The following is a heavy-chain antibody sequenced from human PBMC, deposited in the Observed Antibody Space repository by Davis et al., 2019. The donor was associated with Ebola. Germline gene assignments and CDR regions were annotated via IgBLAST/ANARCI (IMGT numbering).Heavy chain of an antibody. D-gene: IGHD3-22*01. Sequence: ASVKVSCKASGYTFTSYGISWVRQAPGQGLEWMGWISAYNGNTNYAQKLQGRVTMTTDTSTSTAYMELRSLRSDDTAVYYCERAHYYDSSGYYGYWGQGTLVTVSS. CDR3: ERAHYYDSSGYYGY. CDR1: GYTFTSYG. J-gene: IGHJ4*02. CDR2: ISAYNGNT. V-gene: IGHV1-18*01.